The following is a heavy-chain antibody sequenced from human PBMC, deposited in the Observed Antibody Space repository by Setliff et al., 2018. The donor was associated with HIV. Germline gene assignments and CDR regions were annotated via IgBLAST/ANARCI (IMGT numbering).Heavy chain of an antibody. CDR3: AICGGDCYSLDY. Sequence: SETLSLTCTVSGGAISGYYWSWIRQPPGKGLEWIGYIYTSGSTNYNPSLKNRVTISVDTSKNTFSLKLSSVAAADTAVYYCAICGGDCYSLDYWGQGTLVTVSS. V-gene: IGHV4-4*08. J-gene: IGHJ4*02. D-gene: IGHD2-21*02. CDR1: GGAISGYY. CDR2: IYTSGST.